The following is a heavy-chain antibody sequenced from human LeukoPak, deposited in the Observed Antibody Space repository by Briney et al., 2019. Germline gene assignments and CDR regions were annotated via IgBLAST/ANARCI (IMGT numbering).Heavy chain of an antibody. J-gene: IGHJ4*02. V-gene: IGHV4-38-2*02. Sequence: SETLSLTCTVSGYSISGGYYWGWIRQPPGKGLEWIGSIYHSGSTYYNSSLKSRLTISLDTSRDQFSLKLSSVTAADTAVYYCARLGDSGYYADFWGQGTLVTVSS. CDR1: GYSISGGYY. D-gene: IGHD3-22*01. CDR3: ARLGDSGYYADF. CDR2: IYHSGST.